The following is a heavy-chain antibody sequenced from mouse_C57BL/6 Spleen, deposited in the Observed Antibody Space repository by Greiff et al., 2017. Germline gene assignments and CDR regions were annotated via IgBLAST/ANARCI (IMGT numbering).Heavy chain of an antibody. CDR1: GYTFTSYW. J-gene: IGHJ4*01. CDR3: ARGNYYGSSYRAMDY. CDR2: IYPGSGST. Sequence: QVQLQQPGAELVKPGASVKMSCKASGYTFTSYWITWVKQRPGQGLEWIGDIYPGSGSTNYNEKFKSKATLTVDTSSSTAYMQLSSLTSEDAAVYYGARGNYYGSSYRAMDYWGQGTSVTVSS. D-gene: IGHD1-1*01. V-gene: IGHV1-55*01.